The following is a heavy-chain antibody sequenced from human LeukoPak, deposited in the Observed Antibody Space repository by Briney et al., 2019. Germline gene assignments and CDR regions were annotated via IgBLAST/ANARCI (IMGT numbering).Heavy chain of an antibody. D-gene: IGHD3-22*01. J-gene: IGHJ5*02. Sequence: SETLSLTCTVSGGSISSYYWSWIRQPPGKGLEWIGYIYYSGSTNYNPSLKSRVTISVDTSKNQFSLKLSSVTAADTAVYYCARHPPLHLGSGYYPNWFDPWGQGTLVTVSS. CDR1: GGSISSYY. CDR3: ARHPPLHLGSGYYPNWFDP. V-gene: IGHV4-59*08. CDR2: IYYSGST.